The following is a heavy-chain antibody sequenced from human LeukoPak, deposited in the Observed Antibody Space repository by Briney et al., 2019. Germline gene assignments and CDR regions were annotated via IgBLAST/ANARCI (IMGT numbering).Heavy chain of an antibody. V-gene: IGHV3-74*01. J-gene: IGHJ4*02. CDR3: ARIGDGDSRGYYY. CDR2: INGDGSST. D-gene: IGHD3-22*01. CDR1: GFTFSSYW. Sequence: GGSLRLSCAASGFTFSSYWMHWVRQAPGKGLVWVSRINGDGSSTSYADSVKGRFTSSRDNAKNTLYLQMNSLRAEDTAVYYCARIGDGDSRGYYYWGQGTPVTVSS.